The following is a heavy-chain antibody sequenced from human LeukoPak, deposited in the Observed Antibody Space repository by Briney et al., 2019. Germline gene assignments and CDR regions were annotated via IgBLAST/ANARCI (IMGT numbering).Heavy chain of an antibody. J-gene: IGHJ4*02. Sequence: SETLSLTCAVYGGSFSGYYWSWIRQPPGKGLEWIGEINHSGSTNYNPSLKSRVTISVDTSKNQFSLKLSSVTAADTAVYYCARGRNVLLWFGELFRSTPIFDYWGQGTLVTVSS. V-gene: IGHV4-34*01. CDR2: INHSGST. D-gene: IGHD3-10*01. CDR3: ARGRNVLLWFGELFRSTPIFDY. CDR1: GGSFSGYY.